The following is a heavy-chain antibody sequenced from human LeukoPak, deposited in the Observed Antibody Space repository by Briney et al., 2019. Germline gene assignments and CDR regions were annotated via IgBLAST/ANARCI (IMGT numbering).Heavy chain of an antibody. CDR2: ISAYNGNT. J-gene: IGHJ4*02. V-gene: IGHV1-18*01. Sequence: ASVKVSCKASGYTFTSYGIRWVRQAPGQGLEWMGWISAYNGNTNYAQKFQGRVTMTTDTSTSTAYMEMRSLRSDDTAVYYCARDPNFWSGYTGYLDYWGQGTLITVSS. CDR3: ARDPNFWSGYTGYLDY. CDR1: GYTFTSYG. D-gene: IGHD3-3*01.